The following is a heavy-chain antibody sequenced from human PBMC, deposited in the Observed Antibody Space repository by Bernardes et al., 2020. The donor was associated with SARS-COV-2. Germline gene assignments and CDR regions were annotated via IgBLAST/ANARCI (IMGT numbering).Heavy chain of an antibody. D-gene: IGHD2-2*01. CDR2: IKQDGSEK. CDR3: ARKIGYCSSTSCYHNWFDP. J-gene: IGHJ5*02. Sequence: GGSLRLSCAASGFTFSSYCMSWVRQAPGKGLEWVANIKQDGSEKYYVDSVKGRFTISRDNAKNSLYLQMNSLRAEDTAVYYCARKIGYCSSTSCYHNWFDPCGQGTLVTVSS. CDR1: GFTFSSYC. V-gene: IGHV3-7*05.